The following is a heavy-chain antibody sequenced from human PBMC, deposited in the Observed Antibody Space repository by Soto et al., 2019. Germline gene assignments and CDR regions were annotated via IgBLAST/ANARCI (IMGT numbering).Heavy chain of an antibody. CDR1: GYTFTGYY. CDR3: ARGTYYAILTGSRGTDAFDI. D-gene: IGHD3-9*01. Sequence: ASVKVSCKASGYTFTGYYMHWVRQAPGQGLEWMGWINPYSGGTNYAQKFQGWVTMTRDTSISTAYMELSRLRSDDTAVYYCARGTYYAILTGSRGTDAFDIWGQGTMVTVSS. CDR2: INPYSGGT. V-gene: IGHV1-2*04. J-gene: IGHJ3*02.